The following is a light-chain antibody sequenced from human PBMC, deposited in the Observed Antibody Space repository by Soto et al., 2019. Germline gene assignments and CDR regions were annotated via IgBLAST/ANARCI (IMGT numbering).Light chain of an antibody. Sequence: DIQMTQSPSSVSASVGDRVTITCRASQGISSWLAWYQKKPGKAPNLLIYAASSLQSGVPSRFSGSESGTDFTLPISSLQPEDCAIYFCQQANSFPIPFGQGTRREIK. CDR3: QQANSFPIP. V-gene: IGKV1-12*01. CDR2: AAS. J-gene: IGKJ5*01. CDR1: QGISSW.